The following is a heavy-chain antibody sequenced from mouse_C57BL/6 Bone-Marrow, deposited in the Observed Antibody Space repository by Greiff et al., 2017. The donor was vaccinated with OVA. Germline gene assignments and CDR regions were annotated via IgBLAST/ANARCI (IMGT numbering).Heavy chain of an antibody. CDR1: GYTFTNYW. CDR3: ARWGNYYDY. V-gene: IGHV1-63*01. J-gene: IGHJ2*01. Sequence: LVESGAELVRPGTSVKMSCKASGYTFTNYWIGWAKQRPGHGLEWIGDIYPGGGYTKYNEKFKGKATLTADKSSSTAYMQFSSLTSEDSATYYGARWGNYYDYWGQGTTLTFSS. CDR2: IYPGGGYT.